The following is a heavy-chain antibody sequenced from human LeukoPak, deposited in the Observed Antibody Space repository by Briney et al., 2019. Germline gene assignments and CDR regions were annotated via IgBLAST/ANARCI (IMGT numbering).Heavy chain of an antibody. V-gene: IGHV5-51*01. CDR1: GSIFTSYW. J-gene: IGHJ4*02. CDR2: IYPGDSDT. Sequence: GASLQISCKGSGSIFTSYWIGCVRPLPGKGLEWMGIIYPGDSDTSYSPSFQGQVTISADQSISTAYLQWSSLKASDTAMYYCASSRDGYKGYFDYWGQGPLVTVSS. CDR3: ASSRDGYKGYFDY. D-gene: IGHD5-24*01.